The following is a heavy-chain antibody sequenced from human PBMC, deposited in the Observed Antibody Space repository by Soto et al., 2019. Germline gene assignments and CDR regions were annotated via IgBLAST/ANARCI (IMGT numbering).Heavy chain of an antibody. Sequence: EVQLLESGGGLVQPGGSLRLSCAASGFTFSSYAMSWVRQAPGKGLEWVSAISGSGGSTYYADSVKGRFTISRDNSKNTLYLQMNSLRAEDTAVYYCAKQKGGNYYRSGSYSRPFDYWGQGTLVTVSS. J-gene: IGHJ4*02. CDR2: ISGSGGST. D-gene: IGHD3-10*01. V-gene: IGHV3-23*01. CDR3: AKQKGGNYYRSGSYSRPFDY. CDR1: GFTFSSYA.